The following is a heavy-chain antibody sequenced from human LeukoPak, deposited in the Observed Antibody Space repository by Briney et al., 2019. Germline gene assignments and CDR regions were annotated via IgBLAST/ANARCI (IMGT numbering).Heavy chain of an antibody. J-gene: IGHJ4*02. CDR1: GFTFSSYS. V-gene: IGHV3-21*01. CDR2: ISSSSSYI. CDR3: SRSPKRGYFDWLPADYFDY. Sequence: GGSLRLSCAASGFTFSSYSMTWVRQAPGKGLEWVSSISSSSSYIYYADSVKGRFTISRDNAKNSLYLQMNSLRAEDTAVYYCSRSPKRGYFDWLPADYFDYWGQGTLVTVSS. D-gene: IGHD3-9*01.